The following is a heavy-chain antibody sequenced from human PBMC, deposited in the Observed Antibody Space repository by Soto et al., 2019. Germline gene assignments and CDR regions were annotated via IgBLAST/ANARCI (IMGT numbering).Heavy chain of an antibody. D-gene: IGHD5-12*01. J-gene: IGHJ6*03. CDR3: ARVGSGYEPDYYYMDV. Sequence: GGSLRLSCAASGFTFSSYWMSWVRQAPGKGLEWVANIKQDGSEKYYVDSVKGRFTISRDNAKNSLYLQMNSLRAEDTAVYYCARVGSGYEPDYYYMDVWGKGTTVTVSS. CDR2: IKQDGSEK. V-gene: IGHV3-7*01. CDR1: GFTFSSYW.